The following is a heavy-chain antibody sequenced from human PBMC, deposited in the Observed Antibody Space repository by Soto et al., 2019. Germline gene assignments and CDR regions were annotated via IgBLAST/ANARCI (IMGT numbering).Heavy chain of an antibody. CDR3: GRVVIAPTRNPDFED. J-gene: IGHJ4*02. D-gene: IGHD2-15*01. CDR1: GGSVNSPNYY. Sequence: PSETLSLTCTVSGGSVNSPNYYWGWIRQPPGKGLEWIGSIYNSATTYYNPSLKTRVTISADTSRNQFSLNLRSVTATDTAMYYCGRVVIAPTRNPDFEDWGQGALVTVSS. V-gene: IGHV4-39*01. CDR2: IYNSATT.